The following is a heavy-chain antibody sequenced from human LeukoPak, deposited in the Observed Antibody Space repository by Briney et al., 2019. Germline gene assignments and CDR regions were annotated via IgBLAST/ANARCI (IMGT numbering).Heavy chain of an antibody. CDR2: ISSSSSYI. J-gene: IGHJ6*02. CDR1: GFTFSDYY. Sequence: GGSLRLSCAASGFTFSDYYMSWIRQAPGKGLEWVSYISSSSSYIYYADSVKGRFTISRDNAKNSLYLQMNSLRAEDTAVYYCAGYLCSSTSCYIWSRYYYGMDVWGQGTTVTVSS. D-gene: IGHD2-2*02. V-gene: IGHV3-11*06. CDR3: AGYLCSSTSCYIWSRYYYGMDV.